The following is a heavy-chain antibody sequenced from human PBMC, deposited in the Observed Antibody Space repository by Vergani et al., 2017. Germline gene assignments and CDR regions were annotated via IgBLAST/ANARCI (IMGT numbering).Heavy chain of an antibody. V-gene: IGHV4-39*07. J-gene: IGHJ4*02. D-gene: IGHD2-15*01. CDR2: IYYSGST. CDR1: GGSISSSSYY. Sequence: QLQLQESGPGLVKPSETLSLTCTVSGGSISSSSYYWGWIRQPPGKGLEWIGSIYYSGSTYYNPSLKSRVTISVDTSKNQFSLKLSSVTAADTAVYDCARAYCSGGSCYSGFLIDYWGQGTLVTVSS. CDR3: ARAYCSGGSCYSGFLIDY.